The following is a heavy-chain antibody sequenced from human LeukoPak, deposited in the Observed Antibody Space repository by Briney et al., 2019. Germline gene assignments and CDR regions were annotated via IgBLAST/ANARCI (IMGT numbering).Heavy chain of an antibody. Sequence: ASVKVSCKASGYTFTSYGISWVRQAPGQGLEWMGWISAYNGNTNYAQKLQGRVTMTTDTSTGTAYMELRSLRSDDTAVYYCARDYGVVVVPTYFDYWGQGTLVTVSS. CDR3: ARDYGVVVVPTYFDY. J-gene: IGHJ4*02. CDR2: ISAYNGNT. V-gene: IGHV1-18*01. D-gene: IGHD2-2*01. CDR1: GYTFTSYG.